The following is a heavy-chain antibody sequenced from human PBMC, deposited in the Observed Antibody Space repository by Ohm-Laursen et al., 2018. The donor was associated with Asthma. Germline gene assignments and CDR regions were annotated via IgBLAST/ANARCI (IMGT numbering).Heavy chain of an antibody. Sequence: SLRLSCTASGYTFSRYSIHWVRQISGKGLEWVASISTASSFIYYADSVRGRFTTSRDNARNSVYLQMNSLRAEDTAVYYCARANPAVQDAFDIWGQGTMVTVSS. CDR1: GYTFSRYS. D-gene: IGHD2-15*01. CDR3: ARANPAVQDAFDI. J-gene: IGHJ3*02. V-gene: IGHV3-21*04. CDR2: ISTASSFI.